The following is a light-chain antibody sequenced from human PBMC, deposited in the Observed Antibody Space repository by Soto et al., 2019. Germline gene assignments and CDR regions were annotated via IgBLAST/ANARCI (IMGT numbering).Light chain of an antibody. CDR3: HQYNSYPLT. V-gene: IGKV1-5*03. J-gene: IGKJ4*01. CDR2: KAS. CDR1: QSISSW. Sequence: DIQMTQSPSTLSASVGDRVTITCRASQSISSWLAWYQQKPGKAPKLLIYKASSLESGVPSRFSGSGSGTEFTLTISSLQPDAFATYYCHQYNSYPLTFGGGTKVEIK.